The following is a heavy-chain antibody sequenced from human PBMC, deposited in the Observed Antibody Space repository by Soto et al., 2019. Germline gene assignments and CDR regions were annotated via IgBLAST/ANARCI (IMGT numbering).Heavy chain of an antibody. V-gene: IGHV1-69*01. CDR1: GAGFNNYV. CDR3: AVAMVREILIFESSGMHV. CDR2: IIPNFDTP. D-gene: IGHD3-10*01. Sequence: QVHLVQSGAEVKKPGSSVKVSCKPSGAGFNNYVVSWVRQALGQGRGGLGGIIPNFDTPNYAQKFQDRVTIIADESTSTVYMELRSLRSNDTAVYYCAVAMVREILIFESSGMHVWGQGTTVIVSS. J-gene: IGHJ6*02.